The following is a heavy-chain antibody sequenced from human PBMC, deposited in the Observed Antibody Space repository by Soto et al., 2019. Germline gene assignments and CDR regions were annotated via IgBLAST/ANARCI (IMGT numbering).Heavy chain of an antibody. J-gene: IGHJ6*02. V-gene: IGHV3-49*03. CDR1: GFTFGDYA. D-gene: IGHD2-2*01. CDR3: QYQLLTYYYGMYV. Sequence: GGSLRLSCTASGFTFGDYAMSWFRQAPGKGLEWVGFIRSKAYGGTTEYAASVKGRFTISRDDSNSIAYLQMNSLKTEDTAVYYCQYQLLTYYYGMYVWGQGTTVTVSS. CDR2: IRSKAYGGTT.